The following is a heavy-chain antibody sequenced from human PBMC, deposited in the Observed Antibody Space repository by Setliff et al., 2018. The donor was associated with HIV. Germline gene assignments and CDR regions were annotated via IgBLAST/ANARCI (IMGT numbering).Heavy chain of an antibody. CDR3: AKPTSGIYPRSFDL. CDR1: GFTFNTYA. V-gene: IGHV3-23*01. CDR2: VSPGGYTT. J-gene: IGHJ3*01. D-gene: IGHD1-26*01. Sequence: PGGSLRLSCAASGFTFNTYAMNWVRQTPGKGLEWVAAVSPGGYTTYNADSVKGRFTVSRDDSKNMLFLQMSSLGADDTAIYYCAKPTSGIYPRSFDLWGLGTMVTVSS.